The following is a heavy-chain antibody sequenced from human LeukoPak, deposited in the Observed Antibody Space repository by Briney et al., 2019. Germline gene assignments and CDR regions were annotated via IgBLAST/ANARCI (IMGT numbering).Heavy chain of an antibody. CDR1: GFTFSRYG. Sequence: PGGSLRLSCAASGFTFSRYGMHWVRQAPGKGLVWVSYISSSGSTIYYADSVKGRFTISRDNAKNSLYLQMNSLRAEDTAVYYCARAEYYYDSSGYYYADYWGQGTLVTVSS. CDR3: ARAEYYYDSSGYYYADY. J-gene: IGHJ4*02. CDR2: ISSSGSTI. V-gene: IGHV3-48*04. D-gene: IGHD3-22*01.